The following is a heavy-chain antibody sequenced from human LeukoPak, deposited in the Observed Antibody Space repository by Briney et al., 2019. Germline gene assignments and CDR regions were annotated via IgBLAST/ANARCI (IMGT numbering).Heavy chain of an antibody. Sequence: GGSLRLSCTASGFTFSDYWMTWVRQAPGKGPEWVANIKQDGSQRYYVDSVRGRFTISRDNAKNSLFLRMNGLRAEDTAVYYCARRGGSSSRRSPIDYWGQGTLVTVSS. D-gene: IGHD6-6*01. CDR2: IKQDGSQR. V-gene: IGHV3-7*01. CDR1: GFTFSDYW. CDR3: ARRGGSSSRRSPIDY. J-gene: IGHJ4*02.